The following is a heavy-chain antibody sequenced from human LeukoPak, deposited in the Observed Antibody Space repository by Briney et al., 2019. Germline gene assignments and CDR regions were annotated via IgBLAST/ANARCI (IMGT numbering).Heavy chain of an antibody. Sequence: SETLSLTCDVYGGSFSDYYWSWIRQPPEKGLEWIGEINHSGSTNYNPSRKSRVTISVDTSKNQFSLKLSSVTAADTAVYYCARSGTQKRGYYYYYYMDAWGKGTTVTVSS. V-gene: IGHV4-34*01. CDR1: GGSFSDYY. CDR2: INHSGST. D-gene: IGHD1-1*01. CDR3: ARSGTQKRGYYYYYYMDA. J-gene: IGHJ6*03.